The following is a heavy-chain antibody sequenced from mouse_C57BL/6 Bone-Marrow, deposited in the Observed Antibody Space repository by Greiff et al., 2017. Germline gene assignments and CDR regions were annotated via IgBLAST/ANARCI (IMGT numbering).Heavy chain of an antibody. D-gene: IGHD1-1*01. J-gene: IGHJ2*01. CDR3: ARGNYYGSIFDY. Sequence: QVVESGGGLVKPGGSLKLSCAASGFTFSSYAMSWVRQTPEKRLEWVATISDGGSYTYYPDNVQGRFPISRDNAKNNRDLQRSHLKSEDTAMYYCARGNYYGSIFDYWGQGTTLTVSA. CDR1: GFTFSSYA. CDR2: ISDGGSYT. V-gene: IGHV5-4*01.